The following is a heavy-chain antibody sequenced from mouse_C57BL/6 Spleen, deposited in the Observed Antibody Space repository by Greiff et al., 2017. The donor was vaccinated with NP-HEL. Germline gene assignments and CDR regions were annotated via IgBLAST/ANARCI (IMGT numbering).Heavy chain of an antibody. CDR2: IDPSDSYT. D-gene: IGHD2-4*01. Sequence: VQLQQPGAELVMPGASVKLSCKASGYTFTSYWMHWVKQRPGQGLEWIGEIDPSDSYTNYNQKFKGKSTLTVDNSSSTAYMQLSSLTSEDSAVSYCARCDYDAYWGQGTLVTVSA. CDR3: ARCDYDAY. CDR1: GYTFTSYW. J-gene: IGHJ3*01. V-gene: IGHV1-69*01.